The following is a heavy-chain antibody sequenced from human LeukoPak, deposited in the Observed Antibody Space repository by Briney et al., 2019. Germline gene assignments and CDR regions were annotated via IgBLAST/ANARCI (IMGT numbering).Heavy chain of an antibody. J-gene: IGHJ6*03. V-gene: IGHV4-61*01. CDR2: IYYSGST. CDR1: GGSISTSNYY. D-gene: IGHD5-24*01. Sequence: SETLSLTCTVSGGSISTSNYYWGWIRQPPGKGLEWIGYIYYSGSTNYNPSLKSRVTISVDTSKNQFSLKLSSVTAADTAVYYCARDGYNAYMDVWGKGTTVTISS. CDR3: ARDGYNAYMDV.